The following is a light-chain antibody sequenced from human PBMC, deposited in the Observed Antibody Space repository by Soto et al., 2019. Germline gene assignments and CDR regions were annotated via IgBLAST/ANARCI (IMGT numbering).Light chain of an antibody. Sequence: QSVLTQPPSVSGAPGQRVTISCTGSSSNIGAGYDVPWYQQLPGTAPKLLIYGNSNRPSGVPYRFSGSKSGTTASLAITGIEDEDEADYYCQSYDSSLSGLFGGGTQLTVL. CDR3: QSYDSSLSGL. J-gene: IGLJ2*01. V-gene: IGLV1-40*01. CDR1: SSNIGAGYD. CDR2: GNS.